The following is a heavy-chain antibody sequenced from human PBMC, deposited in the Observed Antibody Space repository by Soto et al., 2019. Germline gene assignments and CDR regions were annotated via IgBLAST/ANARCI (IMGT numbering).Heavy chain of an antibody. V-gene: IGHV4-59*12. Sequence: TSETLSLTSTVSGGTIISSYWSWIRQPPGKGLEWIGYIYHSGSTYYNPSLKSRVTISVDRSKNQFSLKLSSVTSADTAVYYCARGQVVVAQLWGQGTLVTVSS. CDR3: ARGQVVVAQL. CDR2: IYHSGST. CDR1: GGTIISSY. J-gene: IGHJ4*02. D-gene: IGHD2-15*01.